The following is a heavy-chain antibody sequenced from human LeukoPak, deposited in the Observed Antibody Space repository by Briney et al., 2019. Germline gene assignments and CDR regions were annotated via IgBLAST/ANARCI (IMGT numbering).Heavy chain of an antibody. V-gene: IGHV1-2*02. J-gene: IGHJ4*02. CDR3: SIDFGY. CDR1: GYTFTGYY. Sequence: ASVKVSRKASGYTFTGYYMHWVRQAPGQGLEWMGWINPNSGGTNYAQKFQGRVTMTRETSNSTAYMELRRLRSDDTAVFYCSIDFGYWGQGTLVTVSS. CDR2: INPNSGGT.